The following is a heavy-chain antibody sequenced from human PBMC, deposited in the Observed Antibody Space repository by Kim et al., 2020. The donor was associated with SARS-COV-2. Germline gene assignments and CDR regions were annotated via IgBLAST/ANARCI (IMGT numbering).Heavy chain of an antibody. J-gene: IGHJ4*02. Sequence: GGSLRLSCEASGFSISNYAMSWVRQAPGKGPEWVAAINNGGNPYYGDSAKGRFTVSRDDAKNTLYLQMNDLRAEDTALYYCAKDHRSSGWPTFDYWGQGTQVTVSS. CDR2: INNGGNP. CDR3: AKDHRSSGWPTFDY. D-gene: IGHD6-19*01. V-gene: IGHV3-23*03. CDR1: GFSISNYA.